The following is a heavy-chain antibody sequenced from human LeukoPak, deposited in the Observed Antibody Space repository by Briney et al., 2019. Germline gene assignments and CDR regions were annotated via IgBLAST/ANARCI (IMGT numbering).Heavy chain of an antibody. D-gene: IGHD3-3*01. CDR1: GGSFSGYY. CDR2: INHSGST. Sequence: SETLSLTCAVYGGSFSGYYWSWIRQPPGKGLEWMGEINHSGSTNYNPSLKSRVTISVDTSKNQFSLKLSSVTAADTAVYYCARKSSITIFGVVGGINWFDPWGQGTLVTVSS. V-gene: IGHV4-34*01. J-gene: IGHJ5*02. CDR3: ARKSSITIFGVVGGINWFDP.